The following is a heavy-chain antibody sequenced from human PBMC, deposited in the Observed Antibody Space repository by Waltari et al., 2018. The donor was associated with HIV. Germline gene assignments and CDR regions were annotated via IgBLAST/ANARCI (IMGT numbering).Heavy chain of an antibody. CDR1: GFTFSSYS. V-gene: IGHV3-21*01. CDR2: YSICSSYI. J-gene: IGHJ4*02. D-gene: IGHD6-19*01. Sequence: EVQLVESGGGLVKPGGSLRLSCAASGFTFSSYSMNWVRQAPGKGLVWVSSYSICSSYIYYADSVKGRFTISRDNAKNSLYLQMNSLRAEDTAVYYCARDSSSAFDYWGQGTLVTVSS. CDR3: ARDSSSAFDY.